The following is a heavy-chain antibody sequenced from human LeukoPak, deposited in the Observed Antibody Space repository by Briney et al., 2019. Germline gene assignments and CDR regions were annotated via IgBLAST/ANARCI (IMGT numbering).Heavy chain of an antibody. CDR3: SIGKNYYYYYMDV. D-gene: IGHD1-14*01. CDR1: GYTFSTYD. CDR2: IIPIFGTA. Sequence: SVKVSCKASGYTFSTYDISWVRQAPGQGLEWMGGIIPIFGTANYAQKFQGRVTITTDESTSTAYMELSSLRSEDTAVYYCSIGKNYYYYYMDVWGKGTTVTVSS. J-gene: IGHJ6*03. V-gene: IGHV1-69*05.